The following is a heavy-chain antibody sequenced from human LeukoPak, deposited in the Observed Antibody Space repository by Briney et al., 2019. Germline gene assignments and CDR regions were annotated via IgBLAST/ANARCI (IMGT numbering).Heavy chain of an antibody. V-gene: IGHV1-18*04. CDR1: GYTFTSYG. CDR2: ISAYNGNT. Sequence: ASVKVSCKASGYTFTSYGISWVRQAPGPGLEWMGWISAYNGNTNYAQKLQGRVTMTTDTSTSTAYMELRSLRSDDTAVYYCARRESSSSGPARANYYYMDVWGKGTTVTVSS. D-gene: IGHD6-6*01. J-gene: IGHJ6*03. CDR3: ARRESSSSGPARANYYYMDV.